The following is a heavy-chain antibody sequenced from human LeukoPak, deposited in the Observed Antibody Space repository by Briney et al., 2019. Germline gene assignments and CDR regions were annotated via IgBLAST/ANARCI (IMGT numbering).Heavy chain of an antibody. J-gene: IGHJ5*02. CDR1: GYSITSAYY. V-gene: IGHV4-38-2*02. Sequence: SETLSLTCTVSGYSITSAYYWGWIRQPPGKGLEWIGSFSLKGSTYYNPSLKSRVTISVDTSKNQFSLKLSSVTAADTAVYYCARVPHMWCSSTSCYGRGNWFDPWGQGTLVTVSS. D-gene: IGHD2-2*01. CDR3: ARVPHMWCSSTSCYGRGNWFDP. CDR2: FSLKGST.